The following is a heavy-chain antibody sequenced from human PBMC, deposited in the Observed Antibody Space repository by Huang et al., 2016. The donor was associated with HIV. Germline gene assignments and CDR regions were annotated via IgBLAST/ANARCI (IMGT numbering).Heavy chain of an antibody. CDR3: AAHGRIVGIPAAPLRFDP. CDR2: IYHSGTT. CDR1: GGSISSSSYY. D-gene: IGHD6-13*01. J-gene: IGHJ5*02. V-gene: IGHV4-39*01. Sequence: QLQLQESGPGLVKPSEILSLTCTVSGGSISSSSYYWGWIRQPPGKGLEWIGSIYHSGTTYYNPSLKSRGTISVDTSRTQFSLKLRSVTAADTAVYYCAAHGRIVGIPAAPLRFDPWGQGTLVTVSS.